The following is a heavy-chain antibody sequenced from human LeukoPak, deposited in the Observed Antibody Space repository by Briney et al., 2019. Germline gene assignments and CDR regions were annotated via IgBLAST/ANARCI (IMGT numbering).Heavy chain of an antibody. Sequence: SQTLSLTCKYSVDSISSGTYYWSWIRQPAGKGLEWIGRVYSSGNTNYNPSLKSRVTISIDTSKNQFSLKLSSVTAADTAAYYCARGVGSSSSNWFDPWGQGTLVTVSS. CDR3: ARGVGSSSSNWFDP. V-gene: IGHV4-61*02. CDR2: VYSSGNT. D-gene: IGHD6-6*01. CDR1: VDSISSGTYY. J-gene: IGHJ5*02.